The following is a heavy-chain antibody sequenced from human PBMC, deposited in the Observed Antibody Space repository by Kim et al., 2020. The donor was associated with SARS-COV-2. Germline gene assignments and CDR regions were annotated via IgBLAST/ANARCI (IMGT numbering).Heavy chain of an antibody. CDR2: IYYSGST. CDR3: ARDGGKGGAFDI. D-gene: IGHD3-16*01. Sequence: SETLSLTCTVSGGSISSYYWSWIRQPPGKGLEWIGYIYYSGSTNYNPSLKSRVTISVDTSKNQFSLKLSSVTAADTAVYYCARDGGKGGAFDIWGQGTMV. V-gene: IGHV4-59*01. J-gene: IGHJ3*02. CDR1: GGSISSYY.